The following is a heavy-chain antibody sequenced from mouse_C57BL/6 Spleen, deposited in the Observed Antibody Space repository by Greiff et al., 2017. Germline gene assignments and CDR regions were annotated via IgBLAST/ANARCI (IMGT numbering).Heavy chain of an antibody. J-gene: IGHJ3*01. CDR1: GFSLTSYG. V-gene: IGHV2-2*01. CDR3: ARKDWDEGWFAY. CDR2: IWSGGST. Sequence: VQLQQSGPGLVQPSQSLSITCTVSGFSLTSYGVHWVRQSPGKGLEWLGVIWSGGSTDYNAAFISRLSISKDNSKSQVFFKMNSLQADDTAIYYCARKDWDEGWFAYWGQGTLVTVSA. D-gene: IGHD4-1*01.